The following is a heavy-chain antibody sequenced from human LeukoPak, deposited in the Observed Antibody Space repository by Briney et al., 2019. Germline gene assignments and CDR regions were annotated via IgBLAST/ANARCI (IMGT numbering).Heavy chain of an antibody. CDR2: IWYDGSNK. Sequence: GGSLRLSCAASGFTFSSYGMHWVRQAPGKGLEWVAVIWYDGSNKYYADSVKGRFTFSRDNSKNTLYLQMNSLRAEDTAVYYCARDLLVRGVIGGYWGQGTLVTVSS. D-gene: IGHD3-10*01. V-gene: IGHV3-33*01. CDR3: ARDLLVRGVIGGY. CDR1: GFTFSSYG. J-gene: IGHJ4*02.